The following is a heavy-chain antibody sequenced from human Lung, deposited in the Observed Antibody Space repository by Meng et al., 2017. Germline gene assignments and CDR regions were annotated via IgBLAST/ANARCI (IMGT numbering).Heavy chain of an antibody. CDR1: GGSISRSNYY. Sequence: QVQLQGSGPGLVNPSQTLVLTCTVSGGSISRSNYYWSWIRQPPGKGLEWSGHIYNSGSTYYNPSLKSRITISVDTSKNQFSLKLSSLTAADTAVYYCARGQKGYFDLWGRGTLVTVSS. J-gene: IGHJ2*01. CDR3: ARGQKGYFDL. V-gene: IGHV4-30-4*01. CDR2: IYNSGST.